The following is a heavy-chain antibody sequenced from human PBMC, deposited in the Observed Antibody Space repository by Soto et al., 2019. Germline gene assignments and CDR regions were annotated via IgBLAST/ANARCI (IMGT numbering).Heavy chain of an antibody. Sequence: GESLKISCKGSGHSFTTYWIGWVRQMPGKGLEWMGIIYPGDSDTRYSPSFQSHVTISADKSISTAYLQWSSLKASDTAMYYCTRHVMGARGWVEEPLWGQETLVTVSS. CDR1: GHSFTTYW. V-gene: IGHV5-51*01. D-gene: IGHD1-1*01. CDR3: TRHVMGARGWVEEPL. CDR2: IYPGDSDT. J-gene: IGHJ4*02.